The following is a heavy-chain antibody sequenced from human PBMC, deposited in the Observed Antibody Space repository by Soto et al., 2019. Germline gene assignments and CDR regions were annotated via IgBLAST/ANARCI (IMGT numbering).Heavy chain of an antibody. Sequence: SQTLSLTCAISGDSVSSNSAAWNWIRQSPSRGLEWLGRTYYRSKWYNDYAVSVKSRITINPDTSKNQFSLQLNSVTPEDTAVYYCARGLRITIFLGGYYYMDVWGKGTTVTVSS. D-gene: IGHD3-9*01. CDR3: ARGLRITIFLGGYYYMDV. CDR2: TYYRSKWYN. CDR1: GDSVSSNSAA. J-gene: IGHJ6*03. V-gene: IGHV6-1*01.